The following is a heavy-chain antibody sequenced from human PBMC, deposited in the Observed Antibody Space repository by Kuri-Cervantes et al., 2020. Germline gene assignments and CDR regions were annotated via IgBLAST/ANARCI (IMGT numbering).Heavy chain of an antibody. Sequence: SETLSLTCAVYGGSFSDYYWTWIRQPPGKGLEWIGSFYYRGSTYYNPSLKSRVTISVDTSKNQFSLKLSSVTAADTAVYYCAGLAGWGHYYYYYMDVWGKGTAVTVSS. CDR2: FYYRGST. V-gene: IGHV4-34*01. CDR3: AGLAGWGHYYYYYMDV. CDR1: GGSFSDYY. D-gene: IGHD3-16*01. J-gene: IGHJ6*03.